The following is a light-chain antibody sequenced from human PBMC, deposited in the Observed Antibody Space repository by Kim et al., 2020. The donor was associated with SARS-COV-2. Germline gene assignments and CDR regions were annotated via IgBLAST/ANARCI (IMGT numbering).Light chain of an antibody. J-gene: IGKJ2*01. CDR2: GAS. CDR1: QDIRNS. V-gene: IGKV1-NL1*01. Sequence: GDRVTIACRASQDIRNSLAWYQQKPGKAPKLLLYGASTLESGAPSRFSGSGSGTDYTLSISGLLPEDFATYYCQEYYSTPYTFGQGTKLEI. CDR3: QEYYSTPYT.